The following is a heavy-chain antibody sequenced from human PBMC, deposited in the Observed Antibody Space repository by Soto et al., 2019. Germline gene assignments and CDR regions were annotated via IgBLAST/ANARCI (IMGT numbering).Heavy chain of an antibody. CDR3: ANVDLIAVAPSGGY. Sequence: GGSLRLSCAASGFTFDNFWMSWVRQAPGKGPEWVANINRDGSVDYYADSVKGRFAISRDNAKNTVYLQMNSLRAEDTAVYYCANVDLIAVAPSGGYWGQGTLVTVSS. CDR2: INRDGSVD. CDR1: GFTFDNFW. V-gene: IGHV3-7*05. J-gene: IGHJ4*02. D-gene: IGHD6-19*01.